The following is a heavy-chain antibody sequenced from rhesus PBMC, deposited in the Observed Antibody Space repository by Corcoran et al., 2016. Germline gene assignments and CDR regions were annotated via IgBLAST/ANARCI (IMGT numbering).Heavy chain of an antibody. V-gene: IGHV4S14*01. Sequence: QVQLQESGPGLVKPSETLSLTCAVSNYSISSGYYWGWIRQPPGKGLEWIGHITSGGRNYLKPSLNGRVTLSVDTSKTHFSLKLSSVTAADTAVYYCVRRASGGSFDFWGQGVLVTVSS. J-gene: IGHJ4*01. CDR2: ITSGGRN. CDR3: VRRASGGSFDF. D-gene: IGHD3-16*01. CDR1: NYSISSGYY.